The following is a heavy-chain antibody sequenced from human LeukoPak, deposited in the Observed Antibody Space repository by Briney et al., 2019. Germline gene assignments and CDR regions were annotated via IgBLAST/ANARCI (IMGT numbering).Heavy chain of an antibody. CDR2: FYSGGAT. Sequence: PRGSLRLSCAASGFIVSANYMSWVRQTPGKGLEWVSIFYSGGATFYVDSVKGRFTISRDNSKNVLYLQMNSLRAEDTAVYYCARGRGLDVWGQGTTVTVSS. CDR3: ARGRGLDV. J-gene: IGHJ6*02. V-gene: IGHV3-53*01. CDR1: GFIVSANY. D-gene: IGHD2-15*01.